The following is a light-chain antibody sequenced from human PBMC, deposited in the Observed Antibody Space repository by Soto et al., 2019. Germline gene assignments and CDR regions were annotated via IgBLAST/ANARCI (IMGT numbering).Light chain of an antibody. CDR1: QSVSSYY. V-gene: IGKV3-20*01. CDR2: GTS. J-gene: IGKJ2*01. CDR3: QQYGSSPPYT. Sequence: EIVLTQSPGTLSLSPGERATLSCRASQSVSSYYLAWYQQKAGQAPRLLIYGTSGRATGIPDRFSGSGSGTDFTLTISRLEPEDFAVYYCQQYGSSPPYTFGQGTKLEIK.